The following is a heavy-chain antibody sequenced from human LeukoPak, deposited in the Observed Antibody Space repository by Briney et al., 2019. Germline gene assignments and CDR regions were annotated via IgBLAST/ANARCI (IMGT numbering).Heavy chain of an antibody. Sequence: ASVKVSCKASGYTFTSYGISWVRQAPGQGLEWMGWISAYNGNTNYAQKLQGRVTMTTDTSTSTAYMELRSLRSDDTAVYYCASGMTPDCSSTSCYLDAFDIWGQGTMVTVSS. CDR1: GYTFTSYG. CDR3: ASGMTPDCSSTSCYLDAFDI. CDR2: ISAYNGNT. D-gene: IGHD2-2*01. J-gene: IGHJ3*02. V-gene: IGHV1-18*04.